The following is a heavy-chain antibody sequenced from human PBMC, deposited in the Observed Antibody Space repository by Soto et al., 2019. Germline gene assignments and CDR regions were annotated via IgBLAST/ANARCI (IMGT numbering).Heavy chain of an antibody. CDR2: ISDGGSDT. CDR3: AKDDSLEWFSPLDA. V-gene: IGHV3-23*01. J-gene: IGHJ5*02. CDR1: GFTFRSYA. Sequence: EVHLLESGGGLVQPGGSLRLSCSASGFTFRSYAMSWVRQAPGKGLEWVSGISDGGSDTYYSDSVRGRFTISRDNSKNTLYLQMNSLRVEDSAVYFCAKDDSLEWFSPLDAWGQGTLVTVSS. D-gene: IGHD3-3*01.